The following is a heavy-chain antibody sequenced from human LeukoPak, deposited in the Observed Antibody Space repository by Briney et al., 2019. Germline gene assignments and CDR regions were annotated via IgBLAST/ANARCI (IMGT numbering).Heavy chain of an antibody. Sequence: GASVKVSCKASGYTFTGYYMHWVRQAPGQGLEWMGWINPNSGGTNYAQKFQGRVTMTRDTSISTAYMELSRLRSAATAVYYCGRVRDWNDVYGYWGQGTLVTVSS. D-gene: IGHD1-1*01. CDR2: INPNSGGT. V-gene: IGHV1-2*02. J-gene: IGHJ4*02. CDR1: GYTFTGYY. CDR3: GRVRDWNDVYGY.